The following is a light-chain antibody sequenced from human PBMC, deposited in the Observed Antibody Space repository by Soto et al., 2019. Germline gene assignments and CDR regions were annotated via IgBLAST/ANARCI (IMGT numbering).Light chain of an antibody. J-gene: IGKJ5*01. V-gene: IGKV3D-20*01. Sequence: DIVLSESAATLSLSSGERATLACGASQSVSTSNLAWYQQKPGMAPRRLIYDASSRATGIPERFSGMGSGTDFTLTISRLEPDDFAVYDCQQYGSSITFGQGTRLEI. CDR3: QQYGSSIT. CDR2: DAS. CDR1: QSVSTSN.